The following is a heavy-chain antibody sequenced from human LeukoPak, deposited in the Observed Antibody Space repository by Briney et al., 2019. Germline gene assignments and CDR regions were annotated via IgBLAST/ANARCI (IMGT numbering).Heavy chain of an antibody. CDR2: FKSKVAGGTT. Sequence: PGGSLRLSCAASGFTFSVTWMSWVRQAPGRGLEWVGRFKSKVAGGTTDYAAPVAGRFTISRDDSKNMLYLQMNSLKTEDTGVYCCTRGAPQADVFDIWGQGTMVTVSS. J-gene: IGHJ3*02. CDR3: TRGAPQADVFDI. CDR1: GFTFSVTW. V-gene: IGHV3-15*01. D-gene: IGHD1-26*01.